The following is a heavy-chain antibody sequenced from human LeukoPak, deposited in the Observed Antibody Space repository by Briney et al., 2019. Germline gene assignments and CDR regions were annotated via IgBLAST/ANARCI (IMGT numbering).Heavy chain of an antibody. Sequence: GGSLRLSCAGSGFSFSSYAMSWVRQAPGKGLEWVSAVTDSGAATYYADSVKGRFTISRDNSKNTLYLQMNSLRAEDTAVYYCAKKTYYYDSSGYYPFDYWGQGTLVTVSS. D-gene: IGHD3-22*01. CDR1: GFSFSSYA. V-gene: IGHV3-23*01. J-gene: IGHJ4*02. CDR3: AKKTYYYDSSGYYPFDY. CDR2: VTDSGAAT.